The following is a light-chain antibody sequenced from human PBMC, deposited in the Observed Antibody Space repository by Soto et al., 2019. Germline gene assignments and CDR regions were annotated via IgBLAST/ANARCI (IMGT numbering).Light chain of an antibody. CDR1: QSVSGW. Sequence: DIQMTQSHSVVPASVGDRVTITCRASQSVSGWLAWYQQKPGNAPKLLIYKASSLQSGIPARFSGSGSGTDFTLTIDSLQTEDFATYYCQQYDSDSPWTFGQGTRVEIK. J-gene: IGKJ1*01. V-gene: IGKV1-5*03. CDR3: QQYDSDSPWT. CDR2: KAS.